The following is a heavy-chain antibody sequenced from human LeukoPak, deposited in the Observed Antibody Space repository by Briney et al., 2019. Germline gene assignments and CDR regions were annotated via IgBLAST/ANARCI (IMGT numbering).Heavy chain of an antibody. J-gene: IGHJ4*02. D-gene: IGHD1-26*01. CDR2: ITASGTAM. CDR1: GFTFSSYS. Sequence: GGSLRLSCAASGFTFSSYSMNWVRQAPGKGLEWVSHITASGTAMFYADSVKGRFTISRDNAKNSLYLQMSSLRDEDTAVYYCASSGSYRFDYWGQGTLVTVSS. V-gene: IGHV3-48*02. CDR3: ASSGSYRFDY.